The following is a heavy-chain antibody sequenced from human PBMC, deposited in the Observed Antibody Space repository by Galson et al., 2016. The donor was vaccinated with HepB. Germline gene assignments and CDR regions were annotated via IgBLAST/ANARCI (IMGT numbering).Heavy chain of an antibody. CDR1: GYTFSSTW. J-gene: IGHJ4*02. Sequence: SLRLSCAVSGYTFSSTWMCWVRQAPGKGLEWVGCVKSNNDGGTTDYAAPVKGRFSISRDDSKDTLYLQMNSLKTEDTALYYCAIVKGGQSLYFDYWGQGTQVTVSS. V-gene: IGHV3-15*05. CDR3: AIVKGGQSLYFDY. CDR2: VKSNNDGGTT. D-gene: IGHD6-19*01.